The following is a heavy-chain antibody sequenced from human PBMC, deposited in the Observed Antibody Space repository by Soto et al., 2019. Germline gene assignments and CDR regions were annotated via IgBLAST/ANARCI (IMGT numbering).Heavy chain of an antibody. D-gene: IGHD2-2*01. CDR2: IYPGDSDT. J-gene: IGHJ6*02. CDR1: GHTFTDYW. CDR3: ARHTSNFRYYYYAMDV. V-gene: IGHV5-51*01. Sequence: PGESLKISCKGSGHTFTDYWIGWVRQLPGKGLEWMGIIYPGDSDTRYSPSFQGHVTITVDKSTNTAYLQWNTLRASDTAMYYCARHTSNFRYYYYAMDVWGQGTTVTVSS.